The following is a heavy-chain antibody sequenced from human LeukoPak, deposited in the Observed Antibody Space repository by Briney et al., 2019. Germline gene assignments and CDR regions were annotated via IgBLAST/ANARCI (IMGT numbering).Heavy chain of an antibody. D-gene: IGHD6-13*01. J-gene: IGHJ4*02. CDR2: INPNSGGT. CDR3: ARGQDIAAAILDY. V-gene: IGHV1-2*02. CDR1: GYTFTGYY. Sequence: GSVKVSCKASGYTFTGYYMHWVRQAPGQGLEWMGWINPNSGGTNYAQKFQGRVTMTRDTSISTAYMELSRLRSDDTAVYYCARGQDIAAAILDYWGQGTLVTVSS.